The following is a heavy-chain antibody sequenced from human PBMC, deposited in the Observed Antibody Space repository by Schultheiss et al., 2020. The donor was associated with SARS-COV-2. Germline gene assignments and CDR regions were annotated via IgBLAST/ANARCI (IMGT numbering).Heavy chain of an antibody. D-gene: IGHD1-14*01. CDR2: ISYDGSNK. V-gene: IGHV3-30*03. Sequence: GGSLRLSCAASGFTFSRNDIHRVRQAPGKGLEWVAVISYDGSNKYYADSVKGRFTISRDNAKNSLYLQMNSLRAEDTAVYYCARDGFPPRNHDYWGQGTLVTVSS. J-gene: IGHJ4*02. CDR3: ARDGFPPRNHDY. CDR1: GFTFSRND.